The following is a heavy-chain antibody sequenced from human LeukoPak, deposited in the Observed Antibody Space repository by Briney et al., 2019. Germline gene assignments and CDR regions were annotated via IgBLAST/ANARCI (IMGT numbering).Heavy chain of an antibody. D-gene: IGHD7-27*01. Sequence: SETLSLTCTVSGGSISGYYWSWIRQPPGKGLEWIGYIYYSGSTYYNPSLKSRVTISVDTSKNQFSLKLSSVTAADTAVYYCARVTKLGILVDYWGQGTLVTVSS. CDR3: ARVTKLGILVDY. J-gene: IGHJ4*02. CDR2: IYYSGST. V-gene: IGHV4-30-4*08. CDR1: GGSISGYY.